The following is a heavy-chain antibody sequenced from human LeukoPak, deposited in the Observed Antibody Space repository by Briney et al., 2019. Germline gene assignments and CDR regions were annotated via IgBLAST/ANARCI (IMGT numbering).Heavy chain of an antibody. CDR3: ARDTPTIFGVVMDY. Sequence: ASVKVSCKASGYTLTSYAMNWVRQAPGQGLEWMGWINTNTGNPTYAQGFTGRFVFSLDTSVSTAYLQISSLKAEDTAVYYCARDTPTIFGVVMDYWGQGTLVTVSS. CDR2: INTNTGNP. D-gene: IGHD3-3*01. J-gene: IGHJ4*02. CDR1: GYTLTSYA. V-gene: IGHV7-4-1*02.